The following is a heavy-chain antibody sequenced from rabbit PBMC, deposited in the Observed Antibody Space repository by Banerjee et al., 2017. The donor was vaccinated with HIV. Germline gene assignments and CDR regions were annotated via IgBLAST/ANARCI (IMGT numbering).Heavy chain of an antibody. CDR3: ARSEDISDYAENM. V-gene: IGHV1S40*01. J-gene: IGHJ4*01. Sequence: QSLEESGGDLVKPGASLTLTCTASGFSFSSSYYMCWVRQAPGKGLEWIACIYAGSSGSTYYASWAKGRFTISKTSSTTVTLQMTSLTAADTATYFCARSEDISDYAENMWGPGTLVTVS. CDR2: IYAGSSGST. CDR1: GFSFSSSYY. D-gene: IGHD6-1*01.